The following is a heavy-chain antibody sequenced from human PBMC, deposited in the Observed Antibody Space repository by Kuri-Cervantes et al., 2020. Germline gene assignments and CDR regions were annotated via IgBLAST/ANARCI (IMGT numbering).Heavy chain of an antibody. J-gene: IGHJ4*02. CDR3: AADKGYLGTNYFDY. CDR2: IIPIFGTA. CDR1: GGTFSSYA. V-gene: IGHV1-69*13. Sequence: SVKVSCKASGGTFSSYAISWVRQAPGQWLEWMGGIIPIFGTANYAQKFQGRVTITADESTSTAYMELSSLRSEDTAVYYCAADKGYLGTNYFDYWGQGTLVTVSS. D-gene: IGHD1-7*01.